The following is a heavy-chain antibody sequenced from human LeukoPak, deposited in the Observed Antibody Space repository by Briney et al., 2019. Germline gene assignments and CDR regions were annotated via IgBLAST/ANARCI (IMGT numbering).Heavy chain of an antibody. CDR1: GGSFSGYY. J-gene: IGHJ4*02. CDR3: ASIGGRLVELSLPPVGY. D-gene: IGHD3-16*02. V-gene: IGHV4-34*01. Sequence: SETLSLTCAVYGGSFSGYYWSWIRQPPGKGLQWIGQINHSGSTNYNPSLKSRVTISVDTSKNQFSLKLSSVTAADTAVYYCASIGGRLVELSLPPVGYCGQGTLVTVSS. CDR2: INHSGST.